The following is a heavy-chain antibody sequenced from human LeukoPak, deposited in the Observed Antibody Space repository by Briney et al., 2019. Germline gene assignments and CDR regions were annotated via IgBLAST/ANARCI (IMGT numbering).Heavy chain of an antibody. CDR3: AKGERITMIVVVITLDV. CDR1: GFTFSSYA. V-gene: IGHV3-23*01. D-gene: IGHD3-22*01. Sequence: GGSLRLSCAASGFTFSSYAMSWVRQAPGKGLEWVSAISGSGGSTYYADSVKDRFTISRDNSKNTLYLQMNSLRAEDTAVYYCAKGERITMIVVVITLDVWGQGTTVTVSS. J-gene: IGHJ6*02. CDR2: ISGSGGST.